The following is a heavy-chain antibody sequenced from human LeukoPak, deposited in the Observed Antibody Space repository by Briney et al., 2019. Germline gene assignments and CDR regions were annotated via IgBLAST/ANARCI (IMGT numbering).Heavy chain of an antibody. D-gene: IGHD4-17*01. CDR3: ARETTVTTLRLFYYYYYYMDV. J-gene: IGHJ6*03. CDR1: GGSISSSSYY. Sequence: SETLSLTCTVSGGSISSSSYYWGWIRQPPGKGLEWIGSIYYSGSTYYNPSLKSRVTISVDTSKNQFSLKLSSVTAADTAVYYCARETTVTTLRLFYYYYYYMDVWGKGTTVTVSS. CDR2: IYYSGST. V-gene: IGHV4-39*07.